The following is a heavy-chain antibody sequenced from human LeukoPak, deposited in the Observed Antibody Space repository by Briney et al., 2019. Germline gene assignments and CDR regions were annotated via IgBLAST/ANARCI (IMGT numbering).Heavy chain of an antibody. CDR1: GGPITNSY. V-gene: IGHV4-59*01. CDR2: IHDVGTT. CDR3: AKVTGWQYTHGHFDY. J-gene: IGHJ4*02. D-gene: IGHD1-14*01. Sequence: SEALSLTCTVSGGPITNSYWSWIRQSPGKGLEWIGYIHDVGTTNHNPSLKSRVTLSIDTSANQFSLTLRSVTTADTAVYYCAKVTGWQYTHGHFDYWGQGALVTVSS.